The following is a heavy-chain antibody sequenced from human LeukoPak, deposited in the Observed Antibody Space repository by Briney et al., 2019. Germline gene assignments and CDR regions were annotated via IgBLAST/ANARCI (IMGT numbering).Heavy chain of an antibody. CDR3: AKDEASGSYFDY. D-gene: IGHD1-26*01. J-gene: IGHJ4*02. CDR1: GFTVSRYA. Sequence: PGGSLRLSCAASGFTVSRYAMIWVRQAPGKGLEWVSTFTGGGNTYYADSVKGRLTISRDNSKNTLYLQMNSLRAEDTAVYYCAKDEASGSYFDYWGQGTLVTVSS. CDR2: FTGGGNT. V-gene: IGHV3-23*01.